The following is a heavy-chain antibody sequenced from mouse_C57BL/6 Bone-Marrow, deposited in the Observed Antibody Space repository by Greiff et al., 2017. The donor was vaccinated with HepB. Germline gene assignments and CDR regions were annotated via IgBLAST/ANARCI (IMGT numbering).Heavy chain of an antibody. CDR2: IDPSDSYT. D-gene: IGHD1-1*01. V-gene: IGHV1-59*01. Sequence: VKLQQPGAELVRPGTSVKLSCKASGYTFTSYWMHWVKQRPGQGLEWIGVIDPSDSYTNYNQKFKGKATLTADKSSSTAYMELRSLTSEDSAVYFCARGRITTVVAPYAMDYWGQGTSVTVSS. J-gene: IGHJ4*01. CDR1: GYTFTSYW. CDR3: ARGRITTVVAPYAMDY.